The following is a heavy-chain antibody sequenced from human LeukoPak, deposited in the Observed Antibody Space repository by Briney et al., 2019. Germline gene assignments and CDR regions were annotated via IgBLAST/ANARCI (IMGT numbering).Heavy chain of an antibody. D-gene: IGHD6-19*01. CDR2: ISSGGGTT. CDR1: YFTFTDTW. J-gene: IGHJ4*02. CDR3: AKGHSSAWYDY. V-gene: IGHV3-23*01. Sequence: SGGSLRLSCAASYFTFTDTWMNWVRQAPGKGLEWVSAISSGGGTTYYANSVKGRFTISRDNSKNTLYLQMNSLRAEDTAVYYCAKGHSSAWYDYWGQGALVTVSS.